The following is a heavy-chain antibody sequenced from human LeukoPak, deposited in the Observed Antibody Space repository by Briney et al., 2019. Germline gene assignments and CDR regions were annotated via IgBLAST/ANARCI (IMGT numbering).Heavy chain of an antibody. Sequence: PSETLSLTCAVYGGSFSGYYWSWIRQPPGKGLEWIGEINHSGSTNYNPSLKSRVTISVDTSKNQFSLKLSSVTAADTAVYYCARTPKGDCSSTSCYSLDAFDIWGQGTMDTVSS. CDR3: ARTPKGDCSSTSCYSLDAFDI. V-gene: IGHV4-34*01. CDR1: GGSFSGYY. J-gene: IGHJ3*02. CDR2: INHSGST. D-gene: IGHD2-2*01.